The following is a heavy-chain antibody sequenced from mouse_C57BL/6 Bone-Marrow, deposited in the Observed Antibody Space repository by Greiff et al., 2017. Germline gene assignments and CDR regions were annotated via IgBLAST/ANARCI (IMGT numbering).Heavy chain of an antibody. CDR1: GYTFTDYY. CDR2: INPNNGGT. Sequence: EVKLQQSGPELVKPGASVKISCKASGYTFTDYYMNWVKQSHGKSLEWIGDINPNNGGTSYNQKFKGKATLTVDKSSSTAYMELRSLTSEDSAVYYCARVEGNSYYYAMDYWGQGTSVTVSS. V-gene: IGHV1-26*01. J-gene: IGHJ4*01. CDR3: ARVEGNSYYYAMDY. D-gene: IGHD2-1*01.